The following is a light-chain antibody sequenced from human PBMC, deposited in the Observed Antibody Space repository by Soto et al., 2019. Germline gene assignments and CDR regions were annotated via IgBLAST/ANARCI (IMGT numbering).Light chain of an antibody. J-gene: IGLJ1*01. V-gene: IGLV1-40*01. CDR1: SSNIGAGYD. CDR3: QSYDSSLTSDV. Sequence: QSVLTQPPSVSGAPGQRVTISCTGSSSNIGAGYDVHWYQHLPGTAPKLLIHGNSNRPSGVPDRFSGSKSGTSASLAITGLQAEDEADYYCQSYDSSLTSDVFGTGTKLTVL. CDR2: GNS.